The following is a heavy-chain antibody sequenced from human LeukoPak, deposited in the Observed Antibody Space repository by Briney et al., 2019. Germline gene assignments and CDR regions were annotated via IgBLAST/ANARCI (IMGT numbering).Heavy chain of an antibody. Sequence: SEALSLTCTDSGGSLSSTNWWSWARPPPGKGLEWIGEIYHSGSTNYNPSLKSRVTISVDKSKNQFSLKLSSVTAADTAVYYCARSSPYYYDSSGYHFDYWGQGTLVTVSS. D-gene: IGHD3-22*01. CDR2: IYHSGST. CDR3: ARSSPYYYDSSGYHFDY. CDR1: GGSLSSTNW. V-gene: IGHV4-4*02. J-gene: IGHJ4*02.